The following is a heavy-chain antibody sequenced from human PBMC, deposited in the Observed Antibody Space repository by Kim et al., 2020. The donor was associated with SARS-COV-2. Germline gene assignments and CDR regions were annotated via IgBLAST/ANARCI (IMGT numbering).Heavy chain of an antibody. D-gene: IGHD6-19*01. J-gene: IGHJ4*02. CDR1: GFHFGAYS. V-gene: IGHV3-23*01. CDR2: ISGYGSGT. CDR3: AKIPHPERWLVANFDY. Sequence: GGSLRLSCAVSGFHFGAYSMNWVRQAPGRGLDWVAVISGYGSGTHYADSVKGRFTVSRDNSKNLLFLQMNSLRAEDTAVYYCAKIPHPERWLVANFDYGGKGTLVTVSS.